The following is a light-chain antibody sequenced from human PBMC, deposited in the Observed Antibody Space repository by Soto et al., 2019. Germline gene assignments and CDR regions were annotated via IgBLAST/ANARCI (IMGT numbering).Light chain of an antibody. CDR2: EVS. CDR3: SSYAGSNKV. J-gene: IGLJ1*01. V-gene: IGLV2-8*01. Sequence: QSALTQPPSASGSPGQSVTISCTGTSSDVGGYNYVSWYQQHPGKAPKLMIYEVSKRPSGVPDRFSGSKSGNTASLTVSGLQAEDDADYYCSSYAGSNKVFGTGTKVTVL. CDR1: SSDVGGYNY.